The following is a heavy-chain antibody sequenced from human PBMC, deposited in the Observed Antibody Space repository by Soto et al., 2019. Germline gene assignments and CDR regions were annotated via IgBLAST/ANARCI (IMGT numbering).Heavy chain of an antibody. CDR3: ARGQWGIAVASDY. Sequence: PGGSLRLSXAASGFTFSSYSMNWVRQAPGKGLEWVSSISSSSSYIYYADSVKGRFTISRDNAKNSLYLQMNSLRAEDTAVYYCARGQWGIAVASDYWGQGTLVTVSS. J-gene: IGHJ4*02. D-gene: IGHD6-19*01. CDR2: ISSSSSYI. CDR1: GFTFSSYS. V-gene: IGHV3-21*01.